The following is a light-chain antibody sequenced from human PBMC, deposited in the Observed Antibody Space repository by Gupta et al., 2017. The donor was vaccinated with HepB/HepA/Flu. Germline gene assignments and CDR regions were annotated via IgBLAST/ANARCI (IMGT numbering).Light chain of an antibody. Sequence: EIVLTPSPGTLSLSPGERATLSCRASQSVSSSYLAWYQQKPGQAPRLLICGASSRATGIPDRFSGSGSGTDFTLTISRLEPEDFAVYYCQQYSSSPRTFGQGTKVEIK. CDR3: QQYSSSPRT. CDR2: GAS. V-gene: IGKV3-20*01. J-gene: IGKJ1*01. CDR1: QSVSSSY.